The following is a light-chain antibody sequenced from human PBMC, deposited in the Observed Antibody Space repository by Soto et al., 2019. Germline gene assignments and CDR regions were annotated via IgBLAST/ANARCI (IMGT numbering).Light chain of an antibody. V-gene: IGLV2-14*03. CDR1: SSDIGDYKY. J-gene: IGLJ2*01. Sequence: QSALTQPASVSGSPGQSITISCTGSSSDIGDYKYVSWYKHHAGKAPKLMIYDVSNRPSGVSNRFSGSKSGNTASLTISGLQAEDEADYYCSSYTSTNFVIFGAGTKLTVL. CDR3: SSYTSTNFVI. CDR2: DVS.